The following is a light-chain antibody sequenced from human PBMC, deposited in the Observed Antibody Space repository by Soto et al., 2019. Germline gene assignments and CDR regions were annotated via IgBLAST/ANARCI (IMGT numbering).Light chain of an antibody. V-gene: IGKV3-15*01. J-gene: IGKJ1*01. CDR3: QQYNNWPRT. CDR1: LSVSSN. CDR2: GAS. Sequence: EIVMTQSPATLSVSPGGRATLSRRASLSVSSNLAWYQQKPGQAPRLLIYGASTRATGIPARFSGSGSGTDFTLTISSLQSEDFAVYYCQQYNNWPRTFGQGTKVDIK.